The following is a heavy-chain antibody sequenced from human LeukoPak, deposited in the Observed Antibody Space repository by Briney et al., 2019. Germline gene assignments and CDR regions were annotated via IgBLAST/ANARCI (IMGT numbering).Heavy chain of an antibody. Sequence: SSETLSLTCTVSGSSISSYYWSWIRQPAGKGLEWIGRIYTSGSTNYNPSLKSRVTMSVDTSKNQFSLKLSSVTAADTAVYYWARDGLRFLEWSPGYYYYGMDVWGQGTTVTVSS. V-gene: IGHV4-4*07. D-gene: IGHD3-3*01. CDR3: ARDGLRFLEWSPGYYYYGMDV. CDR2: IYTSGST. CDR1: GSSISSYY. J-gene: IGHJ6*02.